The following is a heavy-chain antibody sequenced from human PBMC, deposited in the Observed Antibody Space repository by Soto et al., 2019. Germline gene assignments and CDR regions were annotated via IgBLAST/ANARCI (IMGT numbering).Heavy chain of an antibody. CDR1: GGSISSGDYY. Sequence: NPSETLSLTCTVSGGSISSGDYYWSWIRQPPGKGLEWIGYIYYTGSTYYNPSLKSRLTISVDTSKNQLSLKLTSVTAADTAVYFCARYQKGPFDYWGQGTLVTVSS. J-gene: IGHJ4*02. CDR3: ARYQKGPFDY. D-gene: IGHD2-2*01. CDR2: IYYTGST. V-gene: IGHV4-30-4*01.